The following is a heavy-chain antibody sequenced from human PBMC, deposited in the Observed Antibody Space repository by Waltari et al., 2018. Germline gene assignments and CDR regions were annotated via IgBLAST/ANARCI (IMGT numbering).Heavy chain of an antibody. Sequence: EVQLVESGGGLVQPGGSLRLSCAASGFTFSSYWMSWVCQAPGKGLEWVANIKQDGSEKYYVDSVKGRFTISRDNAKNSLYLQMNSLRAEDTAVYYCARGYYSSSSSYYYFDYWGQGTLVTVSS. CDR2: IKQDGSEK. D-gene: IGHD6-6*01. V-gene: IGHV3-7*01. J-gene: IGHJ4*02. CDR3: ARGYYSSSSSYYYFDY. CDR1: GFTFSSYW.